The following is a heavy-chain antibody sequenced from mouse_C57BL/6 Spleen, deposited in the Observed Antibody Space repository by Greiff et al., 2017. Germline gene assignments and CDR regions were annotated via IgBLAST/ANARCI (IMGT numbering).Heavy chain of an antibody. D-gene: IGHD1-1*01. Sequence: QVQLQQPGAELVKPGASVKMSCKASGYTFTSYWITWVKQRPGQGLEWIGDIYPGSGSTNYNEKFKSKATLTVDTSSSTAYMQLSSLTSEDSAVDYCARGDYYGSSYVWYFDVWGTGTTVTVSS. CDR3: ARGDYYGSSYVWYFDV. CDR1: GYTFTSYW. J-gene: IGHJ1*03. V-gene: IGHV1-55*01. CDR2: IYPGSGST.